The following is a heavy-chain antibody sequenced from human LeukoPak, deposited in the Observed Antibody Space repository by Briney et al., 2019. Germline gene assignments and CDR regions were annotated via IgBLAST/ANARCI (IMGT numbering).Heavy chain of an antibody. V-gene: IGHV3-23*01. CDR3: AKDLKVGSIYPGTFDI. D-gene: IGHD1-26*01. CDR1: GFTFSSYA. CDR2: ISSSGTGGKT. J-gene: IGHJ3*02. Sequence: GGSLRLSCAASGFTFSSYAMSWVRQAPGKGLEWVSSISSSGTGGKTYYADSVKGRFTISRDTSKNSLSLQMNSLRAEDTAVYFCAKDLKVGSIYPGTFDIWGQGTLVTVSS.